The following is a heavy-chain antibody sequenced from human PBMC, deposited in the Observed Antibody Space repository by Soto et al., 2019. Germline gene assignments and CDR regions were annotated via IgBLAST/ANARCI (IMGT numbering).Heavy chain of an antibody. Sequence: SETLSLTCAVYGGSFSGYYWSWIRQPPGKGLEWIGEINHSGSTNYNPSLKSRVTISVDTSKNQFSLKLSSVTAADTAVYYCARGHFTGGFWSGYYFSYWGQGTLVTVSS. D-gene: IGHD3-3*01. CDR2: INHSGST. J-gene: IGHJ4*02. CDR3: ARGHFTGGFWSGYYFSY. CDR1: GGSFSGYY. V-gene: IGHV4-34*01.